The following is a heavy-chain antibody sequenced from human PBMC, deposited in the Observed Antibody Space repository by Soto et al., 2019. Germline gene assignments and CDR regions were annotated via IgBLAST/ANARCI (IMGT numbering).Heavy chain of an antibody. Sequence: GGSLRLSCAASGFTFSSYSMNWVRQAPGKGLEWVSYISSSSSTIYYADSVKGRFTISRDNAKNSLYLQMNSLRDEDTAVYYCARFLPGRIWDSSGYAFDIWGQGTMVTVSS. CDR2: ISSSSSTI. CDR1: GFTFSSYS. J-gene: IGHJ3*02. V-gene: IGHV3-48*02. D-gene: IGHD3-22*01. CDR3: ARFLPGRIWDSSGYAFDI.